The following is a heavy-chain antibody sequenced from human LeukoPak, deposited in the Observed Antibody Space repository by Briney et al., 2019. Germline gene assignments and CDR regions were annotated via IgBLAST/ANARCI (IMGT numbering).Heavy chain of an antibody. CDR1: GGSISSSSYY. D-gene: IGHD6-13*01. V-gene: IGHV4-39*07. CDR2: IYYSGST. Sequence: SETLSLTCTVSGGSISSSSYYWGWIRQPPGKGLEWIGSIYYSGSTYYNPSLKSRVTISVDTSKNQFSLKLSSVTAADTAVYYCAREGGQQLVNWFDPWGQGTLVTVSS. J-gene: IGHJ5*02. CDR3: AREGGQQLVNWFDP.